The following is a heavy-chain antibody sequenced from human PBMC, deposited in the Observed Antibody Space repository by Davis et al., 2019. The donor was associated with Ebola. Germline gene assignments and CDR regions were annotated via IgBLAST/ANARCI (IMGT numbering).Heavy chain of an antibody. CDR3: ASQYSSSSRGFEY. V-gene: IGHV3-23*01. D-gene: IGHD6-6*01. J-gene: IGHJ4*02. CDR1: GFTFSSYA. CDR2: ISGSGGST. Sequence: GESLKISCAASGFTFSSYAMSWVRQAPGKGLEWVSAISGSGGSTYYADSVKGRLTISRDNAKNSLYLQMNCLRDEDTAVYYCASQYSSSSRGFEYWGQGTLVTVSS.